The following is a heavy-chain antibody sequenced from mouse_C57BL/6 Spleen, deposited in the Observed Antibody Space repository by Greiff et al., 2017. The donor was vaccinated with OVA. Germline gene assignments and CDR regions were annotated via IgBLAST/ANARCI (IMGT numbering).Heavy chain of an antibody. J-gene: IGHJ2*01. CDR1: GYTFTSYW. V-gene: IGHV1-52*01. Sequence: QVQLQQPGAELVRPGSSVKLSCKASGYTFTSYWMHWVKQRPIQGLEWIGNIDPSDSETHYNQKFKDKATLPVDKSSSTAYRQLSSLTSEDSAVNDCARGGELTGTHFDYWGQGTTLTVAS. CDR2: IDPSDSET. CDR3: ARGGELTGTHFDY. D-gene: IGHD4-1*01.